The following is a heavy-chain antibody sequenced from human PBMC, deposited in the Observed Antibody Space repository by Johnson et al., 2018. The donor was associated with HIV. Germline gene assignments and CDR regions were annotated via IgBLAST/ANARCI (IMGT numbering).Heavy chain of an antibody. Sequence: EVQLVESGGGLVQPGGSLRLSCAASGFTVSSNYMSWVRQAPGKGLEWVSVIYSGGSTYYADSVKGRFTISRDNSKNTLYLQMNSLRAEDTAVYYCARDRLYSSGWYGTDAFDIWGQGTMVTVSS. CDR2: IYSGGST. D-gene: IGHD6-19*01. J-gene: IGHJ3*02. CDR1: GFTVSSNY. CDR3: ARDRLYSSGWYGTDAFDI. V-gene: IGHV3-66*01.